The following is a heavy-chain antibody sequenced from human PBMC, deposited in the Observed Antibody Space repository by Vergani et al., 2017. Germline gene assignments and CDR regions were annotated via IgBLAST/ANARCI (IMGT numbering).Heavy chain of an antibody. CDR3: ARNRAIELAGRMHYYYAIDV. Sequence: QLQLQESGSGLVKPSETLSLTCAVSGVSIKSRSYYWGWIRQSPGKGLEWIGSIYDNGNTYYNPSLKSRVAISVDTSKNQVSLNLGSVTAADTAVYYCARNRAIELAGRMHYYYAIDVWGQGTTVTVSS. CDR2: IYDNGNT. J-gene: IGHJ6*02. D-gene: IGHD5-24*01. V-gene: IGHV4-39*01. CDR1: GVSIKSRSYY.